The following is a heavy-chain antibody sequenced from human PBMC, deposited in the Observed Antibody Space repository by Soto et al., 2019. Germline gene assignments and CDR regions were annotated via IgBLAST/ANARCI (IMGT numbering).Heavy chain of an antibody. CDR2: ISGPGSVL. D-gene: IGHD2-2*02. J-gene: IGHJ3*01. V-gene: IGHV3-11*01. CDR1: GFTFRDYY. Sequence: QMQLVESGGGLVRSGGSLKLSCVSSGFTFRDYYMHWMRQAPGKGLEWVSCISGPGSVLSYADSVKGRFTISRDNAKDSLFLQVNNLRAEDTALYYCARGKYTGSVDVWGQGTMVTVSS. CDR3: ARGKYTGSVDV.